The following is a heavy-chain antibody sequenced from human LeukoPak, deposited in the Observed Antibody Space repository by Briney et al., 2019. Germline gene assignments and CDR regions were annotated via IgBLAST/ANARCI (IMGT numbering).Heavy chain of an antibody. J-gene: IGHJ4*02. Sequence: GGSLRLSCAASGLTVSTYYMTWVRQAPGKGLECVSVIYSGGSTYYADSVKGRFTVSRDNSKNTLYLQMNSLRAEDTAMYYCARGLGYCTSTTCLLPFDYWGQGTLVTVSS. V-gene: IGHV3-53*01. CDR2: IYSGGST. CDR1: GLTVSTYY. CDR3: ARGLGYCTSTTCLLPFDY. D-gene: IGHD2-2*01.